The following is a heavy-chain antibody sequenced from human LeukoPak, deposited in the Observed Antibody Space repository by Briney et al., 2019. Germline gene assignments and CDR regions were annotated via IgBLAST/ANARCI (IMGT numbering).Heavy chain of an antibody. V-gene: IGHV3-53*01. Sequence: PGGSLRLSCAASGFTVSNNYMSWVRQAPGKGLEWVSVIYSGGDTYYAGSVKGRFTISRDNSKNTLYLQMNSLRAEDTAVYYCARAPARTRYNWFDPWGQGTLVTVSS. D-gene: IGHD6-6*01. CDR3: ARAPARTRYNWFDP. J-gene: IGHJ5*02. CDR2: IYSGGDT. CDR1: GFTVSNNY.